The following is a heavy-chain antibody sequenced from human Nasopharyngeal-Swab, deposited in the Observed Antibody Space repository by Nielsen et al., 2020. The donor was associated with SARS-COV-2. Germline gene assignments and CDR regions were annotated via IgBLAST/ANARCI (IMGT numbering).Heavy chain of an antibody. CDR2: VDSSGST. CDR1: GGSFSGYY. J-gene: IGHJ6*03. Sequence: SETLSLTCAVYGGSFSGYYWSWIRQPPGKGLEWIGCVDSSGSTNYNPSLKSRVTISVDTSKNQFSLKLSSVTAADTAVYYCARVQVPSYDFWSGYPYYYYMDVWGKGTTVTVSS. CDR3: ARVQVPSYDFWSGYPYYYYMDV. V-gene: IGHV4-59*13. D-gene: IGHD3-3*01.